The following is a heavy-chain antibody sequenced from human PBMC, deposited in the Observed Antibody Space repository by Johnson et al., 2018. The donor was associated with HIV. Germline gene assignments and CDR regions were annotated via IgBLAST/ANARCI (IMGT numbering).Heavy chain of an antibody. CDR1: GFTFSNYA. J-gene: IGHJ3*02. D-gene: IGHD4-23*01. CDR3: SRSPTVVTPHDI. V-gene: IGHV3-30*04. Sequence: QVQLLESGGGVVQPGRSLRLSCAASGFTFSNYAMHWVRQAPGKGLEWVAVISYDGSNEYSGDSVKGRFTISRDNSKNTLYLQMNSLRAEDTAMYYCSRSPTVVTPHDIWGQGTMVTVSS. CDR2: ISYDGSNE.